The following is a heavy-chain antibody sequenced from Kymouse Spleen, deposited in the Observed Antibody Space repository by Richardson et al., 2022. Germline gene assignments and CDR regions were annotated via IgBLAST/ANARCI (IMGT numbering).Heavy chain of an antibody. V-gene: IGHV3-30*18. D-gene: IGHD3-10*01. Sequence: VQLVESGGGVVQPGRSLRLSCAASGFTFSSYGMHWVRQAPGKGLEWVAVISYDGSNKYYADSVKGRFTISRDNSKNTLYLQMNSLRAEDTAVYYCAKVPWVRGVIHYYGMDVWGQGTTVTVSS. CDR2: ISYDGSNK. CDR1: GFTFSSYG. J-gene: IGHJ6*02. CDR3: AKVPWVRGVIHYYGMDV.